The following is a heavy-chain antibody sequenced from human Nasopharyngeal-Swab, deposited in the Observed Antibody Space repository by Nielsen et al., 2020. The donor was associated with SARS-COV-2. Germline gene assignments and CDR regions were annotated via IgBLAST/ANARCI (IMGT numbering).Heavy chain of an antibody. J-gene: IGHJ4*02. CDR3: ATELLDPYYDFWSGYYGTFDY. CDR2: ISGDGGST. Sequence: GGSLSLSCAASGFTFDDYAMHWVRQAPGKGLEWVSLISGDGGSTYYADSVKGRFTISRDNSKNSLYLQMNSLRTEDTALYYCATELLDPYYDFWSGYYGTFDYWGQGTLVTVSS. D-gene: IGHD3-3*01. CDR1: GFTFDDYA. V-gene: IGHV3-43*02.